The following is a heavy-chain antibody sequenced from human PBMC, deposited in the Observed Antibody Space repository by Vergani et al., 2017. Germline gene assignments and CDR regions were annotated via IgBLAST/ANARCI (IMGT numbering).Heavy chain of an antibody. CDR2: ISSSSAYI. Sequence: EVQMVESGGGLVKPGGSLRLSCVASGFTFSHYSMNWVRQAPGKGLEWVASISSSSAYIDYVDSIKGRFTISRDNAKRSVFLQMNSLRAEDTAVYYCARTGAWMRRNNGPRDYGFARDVWGQGTTVIVSS. CDR3: ARTGAWMRRNNGPRDYGFARDV. J-gene: IGHJ6*02. CDR1: GFTFSHYS. D-gene: IGHD4-17*01. V-gene: IGHV3-21*01.